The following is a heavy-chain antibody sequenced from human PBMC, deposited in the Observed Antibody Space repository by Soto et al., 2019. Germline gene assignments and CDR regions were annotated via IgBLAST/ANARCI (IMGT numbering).Heavy chain of an antibody. CDR2: ISSSSSYI. Sequence: EVQLVESGGGLVKPGGSLRLSCAASGFTFSSYSMNWVRQAPGKGLEWVSSISSSSSYIYYADSVKGRFTISRDNAKNSLYLQMNSLRAEDTAVYYCAREGPANSGWYPPFFDYWGQGTLVTVSS. J-gene: IGHJ4*02. V-gene: IGHV3-21*01. CDR3: AREGPANSGWYPPFFDY. CDR1: GFTFSSYS. D-gene: IGHD6-19*01.